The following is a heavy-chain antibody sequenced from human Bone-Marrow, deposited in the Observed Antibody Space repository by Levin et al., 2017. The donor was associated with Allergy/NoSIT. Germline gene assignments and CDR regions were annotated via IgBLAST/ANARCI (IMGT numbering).Heavy chain of an antibody. Sequence: SQTLSLTCTVSGGSISSSSYYWGWIRQPPGKGLEWIGSIYYSGSTYYNPSLKSRVTISVDTSKNQFSLKLSSVTAADTAVYYCAGQIWAGITAKDYWGQGTLVTVSS. CDR3: AGQIWAGITAKDY. CDR1: GGSISSSSYY. D-gene: IGHD3/OR15-3a*01. V-gene: IGHV4-39*01. J-gene: IGHJ4*02. CDR2: IYYSGST.